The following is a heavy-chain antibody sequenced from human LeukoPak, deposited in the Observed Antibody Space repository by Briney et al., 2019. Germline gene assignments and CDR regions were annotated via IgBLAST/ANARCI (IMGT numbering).Heavy chain of an antibody. Sequence: SDTLSLTCTVSGGSISSDHWSWIRQPPGKGLECLAYIYYSVSTNYNPSLKSRVTISIDTSKNQFSLKVSSVTAADTAVYYCARTFSRSWLDYWGQGTLVTVSS. CDR2: IYYSVST. D-gene: IGHD6-13*01. CDR1: GGSISSDH. CDR3: ARTFSRSWLDY. V-gene: IGHV4-59*07. J-gene: IGHJ4*02.